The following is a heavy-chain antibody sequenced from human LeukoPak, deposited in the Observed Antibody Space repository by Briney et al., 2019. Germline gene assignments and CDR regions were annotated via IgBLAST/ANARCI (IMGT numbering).Heavy chain of an antibody. Sequence: PSQTLSLTCSVSGGSINIGGFYWSWIRQLPGTDLELIGYVSFSGNTYYSPSLKSRVTIAIDSSKNQFSLRLSSVTAADTAVYYCARDRGSSRAYFDCWGQGSLVTVSS. V-gene: IGHV4-31*03. CDR3: ARDRGSSRAYFDC. D-gene: IGHD6-6*01. CDR2: VSFSGNT. J-gene: IGHJ4*02. CDR1: GGSINIGGFY.